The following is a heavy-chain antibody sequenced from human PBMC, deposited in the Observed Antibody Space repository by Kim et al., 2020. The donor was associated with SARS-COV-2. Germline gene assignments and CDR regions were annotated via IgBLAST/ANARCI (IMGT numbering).Heavy chain of an antibody. V-gene: IGHV1-46*01. J-gene: IGHJ6*02. D-gene: IGHD3-10*01. CDR1: GYTFTSYY. CDR3: ARDARITMVRGVIKGADYYYGMDV. CDR2: INPSGGST. Sequence: ASVKVSCKASGYTFTSYYMHWVRQAPGQGLEWMGIINPSGGSTSYAQKFQGRVTMTRDTSTSTVYMELSSLRSEDTAVYYCARDARITMVRGVIKGADYYYGMDVWGQGTTVTVSS.